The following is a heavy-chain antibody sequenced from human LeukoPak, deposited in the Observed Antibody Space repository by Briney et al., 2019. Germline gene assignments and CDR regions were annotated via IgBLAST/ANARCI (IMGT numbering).Heavy chain of an antibody. CDR3: VSSVRYSYGWSDAFDI. Sequence: GGSLRLSCAASGFTFSSYGMHWVRQAPGKGLEWVAFIRYDGSNKYYADSVKGRFTISRDNSKNTLYMQMNSLRAEDTAVDYCVSSVRYSYGWSDAFDIWGQGTMVTVSS. CDR2: IRYDGSNK. J-gene: IGHJ3*02. V-gene: IGHV3-30*02. CDR1: GFTFSSYG. D-gene: IGHD5-18*01.